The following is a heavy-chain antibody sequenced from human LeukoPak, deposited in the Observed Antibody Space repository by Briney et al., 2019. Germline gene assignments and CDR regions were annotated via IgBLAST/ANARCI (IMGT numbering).Heavy chain of an antibody. V-gene: IGHV3-7*01. D-gene: IGHD6-19*01. CDR2: IKGDGSDK. Sequence: PGGSLRLSCAASGFTFSSSWMTWVRQAPGKGLEWLANIKGDGSDKNYVDSVKGRFTISRDNAKNSVYLQMESLRVEDTAVYYCARESVAGTAWGQGTLVTVSS. CDR3: ARESVAGTA. CDR1: GFTFSSSW. J-gene: IGHJ5*02.